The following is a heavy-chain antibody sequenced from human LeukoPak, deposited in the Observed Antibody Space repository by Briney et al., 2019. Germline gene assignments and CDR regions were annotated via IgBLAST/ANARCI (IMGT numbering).Heavy chain of an antibody. V-gene: IGHV4-4*09. Sequence: SETLSLTCTVSGGSLSSYYWSWIRQPPGRELEGIGYIYTSGSTNYNPSLKSRVTISVDTSKSQFSLKLSSVTAADTAVYYCARRQAITMFRGDWENWFDPWGQGTLVTVSS. J-gene: IGHJ5*02. D-gene: IGHD3-10*01. CDR3: ARRQAITMFRGDWENWFDP. CDR2: IYTSGST. CDR1: GGSLSSYY.